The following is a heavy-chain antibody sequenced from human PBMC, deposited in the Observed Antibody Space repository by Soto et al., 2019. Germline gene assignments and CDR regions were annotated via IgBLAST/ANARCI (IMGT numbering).Heavy chain of an antibody. CDR1: GFTFSSHA. V-gene: IGHV3-23*01. CDR2: ISGSGGST. J-gene: IGHJ4*02. CDR3: AKDHMANFDY. Sequence: EVQLLESGGGLVQPGGSVRLSCAASGFTFSSHAMSWVRQAQWEGLEWVSAISGSGGSTYYADSVKGRFTISRDNTKNTMYLQLNSLRAEDKDVYYCAKDHMANFDYWGQGTLVTVSS.